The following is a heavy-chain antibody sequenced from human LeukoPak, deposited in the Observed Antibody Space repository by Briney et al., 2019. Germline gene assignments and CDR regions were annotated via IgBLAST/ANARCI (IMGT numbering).Heavy chain of an antibody. D-gene: IGHD3-22*01. CDR2: ISGSGGST. CDR1: GFTFSRYA. Sequence: GGSLRLSCAASGFTFSRYAINWVRQAPGKGLEWVSGISGSGGSTYYADPVKGRFTISRDNSKNTLYLQMNSLRAEDTAVYYCAKGGGAYYSDSSTYSAPFEHWGQGTLVTVSS. V-gene: IGHV3-23*01. CDR3: AKGGGAYYSDSSTYSAPFEH. J-gene: IGHJ4*02.